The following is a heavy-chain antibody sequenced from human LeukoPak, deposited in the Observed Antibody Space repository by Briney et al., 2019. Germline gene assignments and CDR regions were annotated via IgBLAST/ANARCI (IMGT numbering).Heavy chain of an antibody. D-gene: IGHD6-13*01. CDR3: ARELRGSSRYMDV. CDR2: IYYSGST. Sequence: SEPLSLTCTVSGGSISSYYWSWIRQPPGKGLEWIGYIYYSGSTNYNPSLKSRVTISVDTSKNQFSLKLSSVTAADTAVYYCARELRGSSRYMDVWGKGTTVTVSS. V-gene: IGHV4-59*01. CDR1: GGSISSYY. J-gene: IGHJ6*03.